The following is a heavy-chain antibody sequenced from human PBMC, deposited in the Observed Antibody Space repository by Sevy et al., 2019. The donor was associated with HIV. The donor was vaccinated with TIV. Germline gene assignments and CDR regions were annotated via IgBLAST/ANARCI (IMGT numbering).Heavy chain of an antibody. Sequence: GGSLRLSCAASGFTFSSYAMHWVRQAPGKGLEWVAVISYDGSNKYYADSVKGRFTISRDNSKNTLYLQMNSLRAEVTAVYYCARVRCSGGSCYSPLGDYYYGMDVWGQGTTVTVSS. V-gene: IGHV3-30-3*01. CDR2: ISYDGSNK. CDR1: GFTFSSYA. D-gene: IGHD2-15*01. CDR3: ARVRCSGGSCYSPLGDYYYGMDV. J-gene: IGHJ6*02.